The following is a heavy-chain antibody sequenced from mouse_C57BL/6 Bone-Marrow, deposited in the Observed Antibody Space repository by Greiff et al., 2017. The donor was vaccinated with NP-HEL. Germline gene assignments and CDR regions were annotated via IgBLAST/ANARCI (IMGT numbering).Heavy chain of an antibody. CDR2: IYPGDGDT. D-gene: IGHD3-1*01. CDR1: GYAFSSSW. V-gene: IGHV1-82*01. Sequence: VKLLESGPELVKPGASVKISCKASGYAFSSSWMNWVKQRPGKGLEWIGRIYPGDGDTNYNGKFKGKATLTADKSSSTAYMQLSSLTSEDSAVYFCARAQAYWGQGTLVTVSA. CDR3: ARAQAY. J-gene: IGHJ3*01.